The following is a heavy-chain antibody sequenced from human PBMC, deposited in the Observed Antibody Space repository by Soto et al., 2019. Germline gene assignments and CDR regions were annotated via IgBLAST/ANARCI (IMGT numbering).Heavy chain of an antibody. CDR3: ARPGRDWGALHY. V-gene: IGHV4-59*08. CDR1: NYSISTYY. CDR2: IYYSGST. D-gene: IGHD7-27*01. J-gene: IGHJ4*02. Sequence: SETLSLTCTFSNYSISTYYWTWIRQPPGKGLEWIGLIYYSGSTNYNPSLQSRVTISVDTSKNQFSLKMNSVTAADTAVYYCARPGRDWGALHYWGQGTLVTVSS.